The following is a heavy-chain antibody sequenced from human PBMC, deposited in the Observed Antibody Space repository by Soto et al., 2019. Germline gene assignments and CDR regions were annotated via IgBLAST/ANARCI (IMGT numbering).Heavy chain of an antibody. D-gene: IGHD2-15*01. Sequence: QVQLVESGGGVVQPGRSLRLSCAASGFTFSSYGMHWVRQAPGKGLEWVAVISYDGSNKYYADSVKGRFTISRDNSKNTPYLQMNSLRAADTAVYYCAKDGPSEGGGGNWFDRRGQGTLGTVSS. CDR3: AKDGPSEGGGGNWFDR. CDR1: GFTFSSYG. V-gene: IGHV3-30*18. J-gene: IGHJ5*02. CDR2: ISYDGSNK.